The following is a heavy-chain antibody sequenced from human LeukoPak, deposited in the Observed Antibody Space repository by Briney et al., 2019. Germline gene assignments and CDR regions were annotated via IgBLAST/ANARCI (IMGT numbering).Heavy chain of an antibody. CDR2: INGNGGGT. D-gene: IGHD2-15*01. CDR3: VRAEGGGSFDY. Sequence: GSLRLSCAASGFTFDDYGMTWVRQVPGKGLEWVSGINGNGGGTGYADSVKGRFTISRDNAKNSLYMQMNSLRAEDTALYYCVRAEGGGSFDYWGQGTLVTVSS. J-gene: IGHJ4*02. V-gene: IGHV3-20*04. CDR1: GFTFDDYG.